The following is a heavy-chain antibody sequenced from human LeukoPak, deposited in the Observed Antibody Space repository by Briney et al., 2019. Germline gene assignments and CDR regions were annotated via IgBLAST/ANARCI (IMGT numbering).Heavy chain of an antibody. CDR3: TRDTYYYDSSGFGY. D-gene: IGHD3-22*01. Sequence: GRSLRLSCAASGFTFSSYGMHWVRQAPDKGLEWVAVIWYDGSNKYYADSVKGRFTISRDNSNNTLYLQMKSLRAEDTAVYYCTRDTYYYDSSGFGYWGQGTLVTVSS. CDR1: GFTFSSYG. V-gene: IGHV3-33*01. CDR2: IWYDGSNK. J-gene: IGHJ4*02.